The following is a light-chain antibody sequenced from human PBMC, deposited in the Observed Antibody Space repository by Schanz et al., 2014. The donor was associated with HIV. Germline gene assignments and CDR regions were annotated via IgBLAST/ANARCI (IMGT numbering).Light chain of an antibody. CDR2: EVS. CDR3: CSYAGRSTVV. CDR1: SSDVGVYNY. J-gene: IGLJ3*02. Sequence: QSALTQPASVSGSPGQSITISCTGTSSDVGVYNYVSWYQQHPGKAPKLMIYEVSKRPSGVPDRFSGSKSGNTASLTVSGLQAEDEADYYCCSYAGRSTVVFGGGTKLTVL. V-gene: IGLV2-8*01.